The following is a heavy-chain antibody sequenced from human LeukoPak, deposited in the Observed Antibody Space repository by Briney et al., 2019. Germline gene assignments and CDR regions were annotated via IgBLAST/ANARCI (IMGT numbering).Heavy chain of an antibody. CDR2: IQSKSDGGTI. V-gene: IGHV3-15*01. Sequence: GGSLRLSCAASGFTFTNAWMSWVRQVPGKGLEWVGRIQSKSDGGTIEYAAPVKGRFTISRDDSKNTLYLQMNSLKIEDTGVYYCTTDPESGSYYFDYWGQGTLVTVSS. CDR3: TTDPESGSYYFDY. D-gene: IGHD1-26*01. J-gene: IGHJ4*02. CDR1: GFTFTNAW.